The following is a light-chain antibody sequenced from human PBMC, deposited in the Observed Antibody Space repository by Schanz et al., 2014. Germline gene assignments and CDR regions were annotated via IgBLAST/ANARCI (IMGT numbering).Light chain of an antibody. V-gene: IGKV1-33*01. CDR2: DAS. CDR1: QRITNY. J-gene: IGKJ3*01. Sequence: DIHMTQSPSSLSASVGDRVTITCRASQRITNYLDWYQQRPGKAPKLLIYDASNLETGVPSRFSGSGSGTDFTFTISSLQPEDIATYYCQQYDNLPVFGPGTKVRIK. CDR3: QQYDNLPV.